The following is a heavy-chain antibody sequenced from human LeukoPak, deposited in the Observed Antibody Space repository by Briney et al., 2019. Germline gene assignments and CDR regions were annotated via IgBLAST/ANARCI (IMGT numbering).Heavy chain of an antibody. CDR1: GFTFSNFW. J-gene: IGHJ5*02. V-gene: IGHV3-74*01. CDR3: AKAREWLPINWFDP. CDR2: IYGDGSFT. D-gene: IGHD5-18*01. Sequence: GGSLRLSCAASGFTFSNFWMHWVRQAPGKGLVWVALIYGDGSFTRYADSVKGRFTISRDNSKNTLFLQMNSLRAEDTAVYYCAKAREWLPINWFDPWGQGTLVTVSS.